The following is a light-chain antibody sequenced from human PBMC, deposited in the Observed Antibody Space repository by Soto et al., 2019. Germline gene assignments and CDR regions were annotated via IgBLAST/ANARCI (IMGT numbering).Light chain of an antibody. Sequence: DIQMTQSPSTLSASVGDRVTITCRASQSISSWLAWYQQKPGKAPKLLIYKASSLESGGPSRFSGSGSGTELTLTISSLQPDDFATYYCQQYNSYSPYTFGQGTKLEIK. CDR2: KAS. J-gene: IGKJ2*01. V-gene: IGKV1-5*03. CDR3: QQYNSYSPYT. CDR1: QSISSW.